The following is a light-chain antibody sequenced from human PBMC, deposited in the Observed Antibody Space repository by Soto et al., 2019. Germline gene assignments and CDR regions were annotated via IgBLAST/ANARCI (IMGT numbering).Light chain of an antibody. CDR2: AAS. J-gene: IGKJ5*01. Sequence: RLTQSPSSLAASVGDRVTITCRASQDMSSYLAWYQQRPGKAPKLLIYAASTLQSGVPSRFSGSGSGTDFTITISSLQPEDFATYYCQPFNDSPHTFGQGARLEI. V-gene: IGKV1-9*01. CDR3: QPFNDSPHT. CDR1: QDMSSY.